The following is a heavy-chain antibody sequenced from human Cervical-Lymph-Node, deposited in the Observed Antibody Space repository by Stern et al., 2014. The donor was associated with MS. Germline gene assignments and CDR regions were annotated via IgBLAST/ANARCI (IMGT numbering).Heavy chain of an antibody. Sequence: QVTLRESGPALVKPTQTLTLTCTFSGFSLSTSGMRVSWIRQPPGKALEWIGRIDWDDDKFYSTSLKTRLTISKDTSKNQVVLTMTNMDPVDTATYYCARHTYYYDSSGYGGMDVWGQGTTVTVSS. V-gene: IGHV2-70*04. CDR2: IDWDDDK. J-gene: IGHJ6*02. CDR3: ARHTYYYDSSGYGGMDV. CDR1: GFSLSTSGMR. D-gene: IGHD3-22*01.